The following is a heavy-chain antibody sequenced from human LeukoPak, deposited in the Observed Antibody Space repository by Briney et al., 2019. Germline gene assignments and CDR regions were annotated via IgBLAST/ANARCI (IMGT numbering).Heavy chain of an antibody. CDR1: GYSFASYW. CDR2: IYPGDSDT. Sequence: GESLKISCKGSGYSFASYWIGWARPMPRKDLEWMGIIYPGDSDTRYSPSFQGQVTISADKSISTAYLQWSSLKASDTAMYYCARGYYHFDYWGQGTLVTVSS. J-gene: IGHJ4*02. CDR3: ARGYYHFDY. V-gene: IGHV5-51*01. D-gene: IGHD3-3*01.